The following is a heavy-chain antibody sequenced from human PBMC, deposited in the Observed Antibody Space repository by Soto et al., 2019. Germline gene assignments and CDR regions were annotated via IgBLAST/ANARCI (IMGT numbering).Heavy chain of an antibody. CDR1: GYTFTSYY. CDR2: INPSGGST. CDR3: ARVARGYCSSTSCATPPNWFDP. V-gene: IGHV1-46*03. J-gene: IGHJ5*02. D-gene: IGHD2-2*01. Sequence: QVQLVQSGAEVKKPGASVKVSCKASGYTFTSYYMHWVRQAPGQGLEWMGIINPSGGSTSYAQKFQGRVTMTRDTSTSTVYMELSSLRSEDMAVYYCARVARGYCSSTSCATPPNWFDPWGQGTLVTVSS.